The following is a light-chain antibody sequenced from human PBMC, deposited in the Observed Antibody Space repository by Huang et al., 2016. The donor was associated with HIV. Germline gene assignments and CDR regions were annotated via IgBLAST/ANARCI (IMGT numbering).Light chain of an antibody. CDR3: QQYNTWPRT. V-gene: IGKV3-15*01. CDR2: GGS. CDR1: QTVSDH. J-gene: IGKJ1*01. Sequence: EIVMTQSPATLSVPPGARATLSCRASQTVSDHLAWFQQRPGQPPRLLIYGGSTRASGTPARFSGSRSGTVFGLVISNLQPEDFAVYYCQQYNTWPRTFGQGTRVEIQ.